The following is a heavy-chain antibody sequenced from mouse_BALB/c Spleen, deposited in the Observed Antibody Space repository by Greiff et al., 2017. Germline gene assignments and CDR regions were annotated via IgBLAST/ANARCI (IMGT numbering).Heavy chain of an antibody. Sequence: DVQLQESGPGLVKPSQSLSLTCTVTGYSITSDYAWNWIRQFPGNKLEWMGYISYSGSTSYNPSLKSRISITRDTSKNQFFLQLNSVTTEDTATYYCARRHDGYYGGFAYWGQGTLVTVSA. J-gene: IGHJ3*01. CDR3: ARRHDGYYGGFAY. V-gene: IGHV3-2*02. CDR2: ISYSGST. D-gene: IGHD2-3*01. CDR1: GYSITSDYA.